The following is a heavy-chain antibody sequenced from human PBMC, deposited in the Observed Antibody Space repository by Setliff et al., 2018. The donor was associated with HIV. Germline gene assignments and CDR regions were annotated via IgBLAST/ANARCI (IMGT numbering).Heavy chain of an antibody. V-gene: IGHV4-61*01. J-gene: IGHJ6*03. D-gene: IGHD2-21*02. CDR1: GDSVSSGSYY. CDR3: TRDLWGDDYYYNNMDV. Sequence: ASETLSLTCTVSGDSVSSGSYYWSWIRQPPGKGLEWIGRIYTRGNTNYNPSLRSRVTMSVDTSKNQFSLKVASVTAADTAVYYCTRDLWGDDYYYNNMDVWGKGTTVTVS. CDR2: IYTRGNT.